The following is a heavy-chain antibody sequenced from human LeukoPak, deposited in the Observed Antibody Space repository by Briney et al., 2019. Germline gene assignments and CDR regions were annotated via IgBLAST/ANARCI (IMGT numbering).Heavy chain of an antibody. D-gene: IGHD4/OR15-4a*01. CDR1: GFIFSSYT. Sequence: GGSLRLSCAASGFIFSSYTMNWVRQAPGKGLEWVSYISSTRRTIYYADSVKGRFTISRDNAKNSLYLQMNSLRDEDTAVYYCARDPDFGGDRYFDYWGQGTQVTVSS. CDR3: ARDPDFGGDRYFDY. CDR2: ISSTRRTI. J-gene: IGHJ4*02. V-gene: IGHV3-48*02.